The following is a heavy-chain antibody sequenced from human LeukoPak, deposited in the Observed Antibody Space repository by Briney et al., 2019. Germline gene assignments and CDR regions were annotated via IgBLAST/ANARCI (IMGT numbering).Heavy chain of an antibody. Sequence: GGSLRLSCAASGFTFNTYAMAWVRQAPGKWLEWVSSITGNGLSTYYADSVRGRFTISRDNSRSTLYLQMDSLRGDDTAVYHCARDSGSYLQPTDYWGQGTLVTVSS. CDR3: ARDSGSYLQPTDY. CDR1: GFTFNTYA. V-gene: IGHV3-23*01. J-gene: IGHJ4*02. D-gene: IGHD1-26*01. CDR2: ITGNGLST.